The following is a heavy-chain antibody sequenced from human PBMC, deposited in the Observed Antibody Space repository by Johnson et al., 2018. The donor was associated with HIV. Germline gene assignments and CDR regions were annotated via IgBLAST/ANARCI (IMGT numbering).Heavy chain of an antibody. Sequence: VQLVESGGGLVKPGGSLRLSCAVSGFTFSNHHMTWVRQAPGKGLEWVANINQDGSDKYYVDSVKGRFTISRDNAQNSLYLQMNSLRAEDTAVYYCARDIIAVAGYDAFDIWGQGTMVTVSS. CDR2: INQDGSDK. D-gene: IGHD6-19*01. J-gene: IGHJ3*02. V-gene: IGHV3-7*01. CDR3: ARDIIAVAGYDAFDI. CDR1: GFTFSNHH.